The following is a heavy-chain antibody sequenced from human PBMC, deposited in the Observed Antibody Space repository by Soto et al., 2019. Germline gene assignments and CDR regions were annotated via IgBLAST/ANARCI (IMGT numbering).Heavy chain of an antibody. D-gene: IGHD5-18*01. CDR2: IYYSGST. V-gene: IGHV4-30-4*01. Sequence: PSETLSLTCTVSGGSISSGDYYWSWIRQPPGKGLEWIGYIYYSGSTYYNPSLKSRVTISVDTSKNQFSLKLSSVTAADTAVYYCARTQRGYSYGQDFDSWGQGTLVTVSS. CDR3: ARTQRGYSYGQDFDS. CDR1: GGSISSGDYY. J-gene: IGHJ4*02.